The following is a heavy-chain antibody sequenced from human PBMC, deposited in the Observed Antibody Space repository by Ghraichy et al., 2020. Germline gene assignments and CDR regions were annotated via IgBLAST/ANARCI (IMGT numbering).Heavy chain of an antibody. V-gene: IGHV4-59*08. Sequence: GSLRLSCTVSGGSISSYYWSWIRQPPGRGLEWIGYMYYSGYTNYSPSLKSRVTISVDTSKNQFSLKLSSVTAADTAVYYCASSKFYDSSGHSYYYGMDVWGQGTMVTVSS. CDR2: MYYSGYT. CDR1: GGSISSYY. J-gene: IGHJ6*02. CDR3: ASSKFYDSSGHSYYYGMDV. D-gene: IGHD3-22*01.